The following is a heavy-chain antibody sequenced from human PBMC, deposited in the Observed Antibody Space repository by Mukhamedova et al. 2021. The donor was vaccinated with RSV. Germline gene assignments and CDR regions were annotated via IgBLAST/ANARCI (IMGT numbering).Heavy chain of an antibody. Sequence: GFTFSNYAMAWVRQAPGKGLEWVSGISNGGSAYYGDSVKGRFTTSRDNSKNTLFLQMNSLTGEDTAVYYCAKSRPGGWRSLEYWGQ. CDR1: GFTFSNYA. D-gene: IGHD6-19*01. V-gene: IGHV3-23*01. CDR3: AKSRPGGWRSLEY. J-gene: IGHJ4*02. CDR2: ISNGGSA.